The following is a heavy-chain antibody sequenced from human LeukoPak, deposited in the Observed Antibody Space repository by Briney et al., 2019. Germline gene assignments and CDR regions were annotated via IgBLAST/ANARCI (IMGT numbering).Heavy chain of an antibody. V-gene: IGHV4-4*07. CDR3: ARGGYSSSSGHYYYYYMDV. CDR1: GGSISSYY. CDR2: IYISGST. J-gene: IGHJ6*03. Sequence: SETLSLTCTVSGGSISSYYWSWIRQPAGKGLEWIGRIYISGSTNYNPSLKSRVTMSVDTSKNQFSLKLSSVTAADTAVYYCARGGYSSSSGHYYYYYMDVWGKGTTVTVSS. D-gene: IGHD6-6*01.